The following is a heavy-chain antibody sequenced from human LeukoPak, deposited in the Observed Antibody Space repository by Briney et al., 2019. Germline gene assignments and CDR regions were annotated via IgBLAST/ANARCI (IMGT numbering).Heavy chain of an antibody. CDR3: AKGIVKQQLVCDY. CDR1: GFTFSSYA. D-gene: IGHD6-13*01. J-gene: IGHJ4*02. V-gene: IGHV3-30-3*01. CDR2: ISYDGSNK. Sequence: GGSLRLSCAASGFTFSSYAMHWVRQAPGKGLEWVAVISYDGSNKYYADSVKGRFTISRDNSKNTLYLQMNSLRAEDTAVYYCAKGIVKQQLVCDYWGQGTLVTVSS.